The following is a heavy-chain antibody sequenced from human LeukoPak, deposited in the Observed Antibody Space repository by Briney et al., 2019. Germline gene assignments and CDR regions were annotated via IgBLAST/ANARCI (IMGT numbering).Heavy chain of an antibody. D-gene: IGHD2-15*01. CDR2: ISVYNGNT. J-gene: IGHJ4*02. CDR3: ARERRYCSGGSCYSPLVY. CDR1: GYTFTSYG. Sequence: ASVKVSCKASGYTFTSYGISWVRQAPGQGLEWMGWISVYNGNTNYAQKLQGRVTMTTDTSTSTAYMELRSLRSDDTAVYYCARERRYCSGGSCYSPLVYWGQGTLVTVSS. V-gene: IGHV1-18*01.